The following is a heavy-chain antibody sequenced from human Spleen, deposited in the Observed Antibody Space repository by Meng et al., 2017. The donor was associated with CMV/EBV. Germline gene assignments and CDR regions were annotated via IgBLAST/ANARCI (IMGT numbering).Heavy chain of an antibody. J-gene: IGHJ1*01. CDR1: GFNFQDYG. V-gene: IGHV3-20*03. CDR3: ARVGVLGASKHFQN. CDR2: INWNGGTL. D-gene: IGHD1-26*01. Sequence: SGFNFQDYGMTWVRQGPGKGLEWVSGINWNGGTLAYAGSVKGRFLISRDNAKNSLYLQMNSLRAEDTAVYYCARVGVLGASKHFQNWGQGTLVTVSS.